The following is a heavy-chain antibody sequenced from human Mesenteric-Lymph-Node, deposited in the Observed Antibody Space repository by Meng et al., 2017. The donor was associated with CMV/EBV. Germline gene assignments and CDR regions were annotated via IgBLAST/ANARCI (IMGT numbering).Heavy chain of an antibody. CDR3: ARVDLWFGELWSRWFDP. J-gene: IGHJ5*02. Sequence: TFSSYAISWVRQAPGQGLEWMGGTIPILGIANYAQKFQGRVTSTADKSTSTAYRERSSLRSEDTAVYYGARVDLWFGELWSRWFDPWGQGTLVTVSS. V-gene: IGHV1-69*10. CDR2: TIPILGIA. D-gene: IGHD3-10*01. CDR1: TFSSYA.